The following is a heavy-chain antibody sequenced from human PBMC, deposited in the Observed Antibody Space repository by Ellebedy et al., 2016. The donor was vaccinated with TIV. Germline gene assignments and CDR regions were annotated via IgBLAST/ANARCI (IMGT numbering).Heavy chain of an antibody. Sequence: PGGSLRLSCAASGLSFSDYWMHWVRQRPGKGLEWVARVDSEGFRTNYSDSVKGRVTISRENAKNTLYLQMNSLRVDDTGVYCCAREPGLEWVGELSTPDYYFDLWGRGTLVTISS. CDR3: AREPGLEWVGELSTPDYYFDL. CDR1: GLSFSDYW. V-gene: IGHV3-74*01. CDR2: VDSEGFRT. J-gene: IGHJ2*01. D-gene: IGHD3-10*01.